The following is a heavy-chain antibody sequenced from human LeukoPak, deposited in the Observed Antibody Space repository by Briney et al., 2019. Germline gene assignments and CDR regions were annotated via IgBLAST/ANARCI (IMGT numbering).Heavy chain of an antibody. CDR2: IYPGDSDT. CDR1: GYTFSSYW. CDR3: AMSAGGTGPADY. Sequence: GESLKISCNVSGYTFSSYWIGWVRHTTGEGLEWMGIIYPGDSDTRYSPSFQGEVTISADTTISTAYLQWTSRKASDTAMYYCAMSAGGTGPADYWGQGTLVTVSS. D-gene: IGHD3/OR15-3a*01. J-gene: IGHJ4*02. V-gene: IGHV5-51*01.